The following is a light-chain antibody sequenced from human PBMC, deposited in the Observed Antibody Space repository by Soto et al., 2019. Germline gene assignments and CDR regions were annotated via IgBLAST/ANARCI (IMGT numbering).Light chain of an antibody. V-gene: IGKV4-1*01. CDR2: WAS. CDR3: QQFYSTLT. Sequence: DIVMPQSPDSLAVSLGERATINCKSSQSVLYSSNNKNYIAWYQQKPGQPPKLLIYWASTRESGVPDRFSGSGSGTDFTLTISSLQAEDVAVYYCQQFYSTLTFGQGTKLEIK. J-gene: IGKJ2*01. CDR1: QSVLYSSNNKNY.